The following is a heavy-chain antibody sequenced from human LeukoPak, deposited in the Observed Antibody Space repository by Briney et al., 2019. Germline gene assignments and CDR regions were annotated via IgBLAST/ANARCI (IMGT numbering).Heavy chain of an antibody. D-gene: IGHD3-3*01. CDR2: ISGSGGST. V-gene: IGHV3-23*01. J-gene: IGHJ4*02. CDR1: GFTFSSYA. Sequence: GGSLRLSCAASGFTFSSYAMSWVRQAPGKGLEWVSAISGSGGSTYYADSVKGRFTISRDNSKNTLYLQMNSLRAEDTAVYYCAKFLGETYYDFWSGDYYFDYWGQGTLVTVSS. CDR3: AKFLGETYYDFWSGDYYFDY.